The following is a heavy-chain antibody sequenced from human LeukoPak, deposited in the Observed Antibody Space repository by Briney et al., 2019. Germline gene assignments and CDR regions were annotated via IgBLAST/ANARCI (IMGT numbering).Heavy chain of an antibody. V-gene: IGHV3-30*18. CDR3: AKVGSRAKQGDY. Sequence: GGSLRLSCAASGFTFSSYGMHWVRQAPGKGLEWVAVISYDGSNKYYADSVKGRFTISRDNSKNTLYLQMNSLRAEDTAVYYCAKVGSRAKQGDYWGQGTLVTVSS. J-gene: IGHJ4*02. CDR1: GFTFSSYG. D-gene: IGHD3-16*01. CDR2: ISYDGSNK.